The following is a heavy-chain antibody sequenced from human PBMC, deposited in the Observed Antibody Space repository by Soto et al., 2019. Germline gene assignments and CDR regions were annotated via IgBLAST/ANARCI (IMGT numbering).Heavy chain of an antibody. J-gene: IGHJ4*03. CDR2: IAPNSGDT. Sequence: QVQLVQSGAEVKKAGTSVKVSCKASGYIFTGYFIHWVRQTPGQGLQWMGRIAPNSGDTKYGQTFQGRDTLTRDTSPSTAYMELSGLSSDDTALYYCVRWGYGSNSLEFWGQGTLVTVSS. CDR1: GYIFTGYF. CDR3: VRWGYGSNSLEF. D-gene: IGHD4-17*01. V-gene: IGHV1-2*06.